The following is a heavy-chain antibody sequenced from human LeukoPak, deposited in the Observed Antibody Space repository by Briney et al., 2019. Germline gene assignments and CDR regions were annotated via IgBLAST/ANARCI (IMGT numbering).Heavy chain of an antibody. CDR1: GFTFDDYA. CDR3: AKGHLGATRTFDY. J-gene: IGHJ4*02. V-gene: IGHV3-9*01. CDR2: ISWNSGSI. Sequence: PGGSLRLSCAASGFTFDDYAMHWVRQAPGKGREWVSGISWNSGSIGYADSVMGRFTISRDNTKNSLYLQMNSLRAEDTALYYCAKGHLGATRTFDYWGQGTLVTVSS. D-gene: IGHD3-16*01.